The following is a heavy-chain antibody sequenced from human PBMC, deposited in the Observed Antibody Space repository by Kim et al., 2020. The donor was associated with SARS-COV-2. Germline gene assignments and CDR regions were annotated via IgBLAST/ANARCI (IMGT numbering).Heavy chain of an antibody. V-gene: IGHV3-33*01. J-gene: IGHJ4*02. CDR3: ARERLVGATQSIDY. Sequence: GGSLRLSCAASGFTFSSYGMHWVRQAPGKGLEWVAVIWYDGSNKYYADSVKGRFTISRDNSKNTLYLQMNSLRAEDTAVYYCARERLVGATQSIDYWGQGTLVTVSS. CDR1: GFTFSSYG. CDR2: IWYDGSNK. D-gene: IGHD1-26*01.